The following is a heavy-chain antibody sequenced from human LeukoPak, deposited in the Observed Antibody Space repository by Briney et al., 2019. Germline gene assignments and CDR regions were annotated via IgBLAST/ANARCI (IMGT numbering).Heavy chain of an antibody. D-gene: IGHD2-15*01. J-gene: IGHJ4*02. CDR1: GGTFSNSA. Sequence: SVKVSCKASGGTFSNSAISWVRQAPGQGLQWMGRIIPIFGISNYAQKFQGRVTITTDESLSTAYMELSSLRSEDTAVYYCASGYCSGGSCLTHFHFWGQGTLVTVSS. V-gene: IGHV1-69*05. CDR3: ASGYCSGGSCLTHFHF. CDR2: IIPIFGIS.